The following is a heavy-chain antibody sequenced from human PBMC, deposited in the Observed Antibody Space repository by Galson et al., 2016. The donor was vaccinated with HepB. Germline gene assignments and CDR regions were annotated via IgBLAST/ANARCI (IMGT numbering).Heavy chain of an antibody. Sequence: SLRLSCAASGFSFSNYAMSWVRQAPGKGLEWVSGISDSGGNTYFADSVKGRFTISRDNAKNSLYLQMNGLRDEDTAVYYCSRDGGIPGAAFDIWGQGTMVTVSS. CDR1: GFSFSNYA. CDR2: ISDSGGNT. CDR3: SRDGGIPGAAFDI. D-gene: IGHD3-16*01. J-gene: IGHJ3*02. V-gene: IGHV3-23*01.